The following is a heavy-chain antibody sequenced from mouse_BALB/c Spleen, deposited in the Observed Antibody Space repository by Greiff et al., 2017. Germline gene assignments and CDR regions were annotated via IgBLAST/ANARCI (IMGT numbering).Heavy chain of an antibody. Sequence: EVKLVESGGGLVKPGGSLKLSCAASGFTFSSYAMSWVRQTPEKRLEWVASISSGGSTYYPDSVKGRFTISRDNARNILYLQMSSLRSEDTAMYYGARGGGGYYLYYFDYWGQGTTLTVSS. CDR3: ARGGGGYYLYYFDY. CDR2: ISSGGST. CDR1: GFTFSSYA. D-gene: IGHD2-3*01. J-gene: IGHJ2*01. V-gene: IGHV5-6-5*01.